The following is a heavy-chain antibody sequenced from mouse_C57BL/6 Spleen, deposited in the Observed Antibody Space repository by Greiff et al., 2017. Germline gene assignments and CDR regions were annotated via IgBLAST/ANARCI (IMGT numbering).Heavy chain of an antibody. CDR2: IYPGDGDT. CDR3: ARGPITTVVATRAMDY. J-gene: IGHJ4*01. Sequence: QVQLKQSGAELVKPGASVKISCKASGYAFSSYWMNWVKQRPGKGLEWIGQIYPGDGDTNYNGKFKGKATLTADKSSSTAYMQLSSLTSEDSAVYFCARGPITTVVATRAMDYWGQGTSVTVSS. CDR1: GYAFSSYW. D-gene: IGHD1-1*01. V-gene: IGHV1-80*01.